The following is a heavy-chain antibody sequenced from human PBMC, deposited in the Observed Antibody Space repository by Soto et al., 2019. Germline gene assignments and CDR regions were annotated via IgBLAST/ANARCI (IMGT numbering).Heavy chain of an antibody. D-gene: IGHD2-2*01. CDR2: IYHTGST. CDR1: GVTVSSDAYY. Sequence: KSSETLSLTCTVSGVTVSSDAYYWSWIRQHPGKGLEWIGNIYHTGSTYYSPSLKSRVVISLDTSNNQFSLTLTSVTAADTAVYYCARAHAPTLPFDYWGQGTLVTVSS. J-gene: IGHJ4*01. CDR3: ARAHAPTLPFDY. V-gene: IGHV4-31*03.